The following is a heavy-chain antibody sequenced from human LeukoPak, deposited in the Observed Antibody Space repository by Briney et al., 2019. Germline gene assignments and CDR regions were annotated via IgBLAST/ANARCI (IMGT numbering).Heavy chain of an antibody. V-gene: IGHV4-30-4*01. CDR2: IYYSGST. J-gene: IGHJ3*02. CDR1: GGSISSGDYY. Sequence: SETLSLTCTVSGGSISSGDYYWSWIRQPPGKGLEWIGYIYYSGSTYYNPSLKSRVTISVDTSKNQLSLKLSSVTAADTAVYYCASSTPYYYDSSAPAADAFDIWGQGTMVTVSS. D-gene: IGHD3-22*01. CDR3: ASSTPYYYDSSAPAADAFDI.